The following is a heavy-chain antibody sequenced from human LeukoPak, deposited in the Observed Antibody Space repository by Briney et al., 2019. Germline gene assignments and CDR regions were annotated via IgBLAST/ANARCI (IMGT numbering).Heavy chain of an antibody. Sequence: PSETLSLTCTVSGGSISSSSYYWGWIRQPPGKGLEWIGTIYYSGSTNYNPSLKSRVTISVDTSKNQFSLKLSSVTAADTAVYYCARVHSSSWYSPFDYWGQGTLVTVSS. CDR1: GGSISSSSYY. J-gene: IGHJ4*02. CDR3: ARVHSSSWYSPFDY. V-gene: IGHV4-39*07. D-gene: IGHD6-13*01. CDR2: IYYSGST.